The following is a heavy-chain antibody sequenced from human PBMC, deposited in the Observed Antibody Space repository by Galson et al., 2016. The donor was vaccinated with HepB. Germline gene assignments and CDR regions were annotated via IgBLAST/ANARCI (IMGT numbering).Heavy chain of an antibody. CDR1: GYTFTSYD. V-gene: IGHV1-8*01. CDR2: MNPNSGYT. Sequence: SVKVSCKASGYTFTSYDINWVRQASGQGLEWMGWMNPNSGYTGYAQKFQGRVTMTRNTSISTAYMELSSLRSEDTAIYYCARVYRSIGGTYYPAGYWGQGTLVTVSS. CDR3: ARVYRSIGGTYYPAGY. D-gene: IGHD1-26*01. J-gene: IGHJ4*02.